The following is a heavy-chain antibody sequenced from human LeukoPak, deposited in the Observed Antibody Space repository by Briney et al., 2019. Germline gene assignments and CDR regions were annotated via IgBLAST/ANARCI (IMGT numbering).Heavy chain of an antibody. D-gene: IGHD4-17*01. CDR1: GFTFSTYG. V-gene: IGHV3-33*01. CDR3: VRVLTVTFDS. CDR2: VWSDGNGK. Sequence: QTGGSLRLSCAASGFTFSTYGMHWVRQAPGKGLEWVALVWSDGNGKFYADSVKGRFTISRDNSKNTPYLQMNSLRAEDTAVYYCVRVLTVTFDSWGQGTLVTVSS. J-gene: IGHJ4*02.